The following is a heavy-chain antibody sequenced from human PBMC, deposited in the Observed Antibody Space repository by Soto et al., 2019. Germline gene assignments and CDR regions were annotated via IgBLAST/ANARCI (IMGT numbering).Heavy chain of an antibody. CDR1: GYTFTSYA. Sequence: GASVKVSCKASGYTFTSYAMHWVRQAPGQRLEWMGWINAGNGNTKYSQKFQGRVTITRDTSASTAYMELSSLRSEDTAVYYCVREEDTASGPYFDYWGQGTLVTVSS. D-gene: IGHD5-18*01. CDR3: VREEDTASGPYFDY. V-gene: IGHV1-3*01. CDR2: INAGNGNT. J-gene: IGHJ4*02.